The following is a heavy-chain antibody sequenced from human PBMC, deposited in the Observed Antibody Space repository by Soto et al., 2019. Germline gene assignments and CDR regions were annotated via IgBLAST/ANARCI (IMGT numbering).Heavy chain of an antibody. Sequence: ASVKVSCKVSGYTLTELSMHWVRQAPGEGLEWMGGFDPEDGETIYALKFQGRVTMTEDTSTDTAYMELSSLRSEDTAVYYCTTHGGYSSGWNWFDPWGQGTLVTVSS. J-gene: IGHJ5*02. V-gene: IGHV1-24*01. D-gene: IGHD6-19*01. CDR2: FDPEDGET. CDR3: TTHGGYSSGWNWFDP. CDR1: GYTLTELS.